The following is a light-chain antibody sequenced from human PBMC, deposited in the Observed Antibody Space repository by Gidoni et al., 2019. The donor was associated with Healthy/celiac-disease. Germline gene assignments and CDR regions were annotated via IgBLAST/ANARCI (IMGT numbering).Light chain of an antibody. J-gene: IGKJ2*01. Sequence: AIRMTQSPSSLSASTGDRVTITCRASQGISSYLAWYQQKPGKAPKLLIYAASTLQSGVPSSFSGSGSGTDFTLPISCLQSEDFATYSCHQYYSYPDTFGQGPSWRSN. CDR2: AAS. V-gene: IGKV1-8*01. CDR3: HQYYSYPDT. CDR1: QGISSY.